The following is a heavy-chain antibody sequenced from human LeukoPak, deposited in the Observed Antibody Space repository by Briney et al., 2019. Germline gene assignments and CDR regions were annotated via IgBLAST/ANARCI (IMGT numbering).Heavy chain of an antibody. V-gene: IGHV3-66*02. CDR1: GFTVSSNY. D-gene: IGHD3-22*01. CDR3: ARVGYYYDSSGHDACDL. Sequence: GGSLRLSCAASGFTVSSNYMSWVRQAPGKGLEWVSVIYSGGSTYYADSVKGRFTISRDNSKNTLYLQMNSLRAEDTAVYYCARVGYYYDSSGHDACDLWGPGTMVTVSS. J-gene: IGHJ3*01. CDR2: IYSGGST.